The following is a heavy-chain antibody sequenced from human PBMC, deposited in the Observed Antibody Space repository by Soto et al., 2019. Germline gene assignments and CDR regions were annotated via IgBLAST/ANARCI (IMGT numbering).Heavy chain of an antibody. Sequence: GGSLRLSCAASGFTFSSNAMSWVRQAPGKGLEWVSDISGSGGSTYYADSVKGRFTISRDNSKNTLYLQMNSLRADDTAVYYCAPPPAALGYWGQGTLVTFSS. CDR1: GFTFSSNA. CDR3: APPPAALGY. V-gene: IGHV3-23*01. J-gene: IGHJ4*02. CDR2: ISGSGGST. D-gene: IGHD2-2*01.